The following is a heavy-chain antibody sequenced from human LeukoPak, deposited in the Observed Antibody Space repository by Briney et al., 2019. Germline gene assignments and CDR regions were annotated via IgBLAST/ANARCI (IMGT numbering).Heavy chain of an antibody. CDR1: RFTFSSYA. J-gene: IGHJ4*02. CDR2: ISGSGGST. Sequence: RSGGSLRLSCAASRFTFSSYAMSWVRQAPGKGLEWVSAISGSGGSTYYADSVKGRFTISRDNSKNTLYLQMNSLRAEDTAVYYCAKDLFEVATNFDYWGQGTLVTVSS. V-gene: IGHV3-23*01. CDR3: AKDLFEVATNFDY. D-gene: IGHD5-24*01.